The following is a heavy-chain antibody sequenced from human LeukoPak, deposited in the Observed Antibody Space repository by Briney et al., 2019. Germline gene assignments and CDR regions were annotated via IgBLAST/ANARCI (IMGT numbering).Heavy chain of an antibody. CDR2: INQGGGVK. D-gene: IGHD5-12*01. V-gene: IGHV3-7*02. CDR3: ARFGYSGWNLEN. J-gene: IGHJ4*02. Sequence: GESLKISCAASGFTISDYYMSWVRRAPGKGLEWVANINQGGGVKYYVDSVKGRFTISRDDTESSLYVQMNSLRDEDTAVYYCARFGYSGWNLENWGQGTLVTVSS. CDR1: GFTISDYY.